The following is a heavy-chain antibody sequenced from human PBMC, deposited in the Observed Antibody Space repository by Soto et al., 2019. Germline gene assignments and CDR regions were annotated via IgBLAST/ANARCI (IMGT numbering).Heavy chain of an antibody. Sequence: SETLSLTCAVSGYSISSGYYWGWLRQPPGKGLEWIGSIYHGGSTYYNPSLNSRVTLSIDMTNNHVSLILNSVTAADTAVYYCARDLSIAAGRGGSTFDYWGQGTLVTVSS. CDR1: GYSISSGYY. V-gene: IGHV4-38-2*02. CDR3: ARDLSIAAGRGGSTFDY. D-gene: IGHD6-6*01. J-gene: IGHJ4*02. CDR2: IYHGGST.